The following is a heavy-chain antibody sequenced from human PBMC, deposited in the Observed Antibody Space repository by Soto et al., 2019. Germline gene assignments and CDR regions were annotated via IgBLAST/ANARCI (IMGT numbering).Heavy chain of an antibody. CDR1: GYTFISYG. V-gene: IGHV1-18*01. J-gene: IGHJ3*02. CDR3: ARDHIPWDTATGLVDAFDI. Sequence: ASVKVSCKASGYTFISYGISWVRQAPGQGLEWMGWISAYKGNTNYAQKLQGRVTMTTDTSTSTAYMELRSLRSDDTAVYYCARDHIPWDTATGLVDAFDIWGQGTMVTVSS. D-gene: IGHD5-18*01. CDR2: ISAYKGNT.